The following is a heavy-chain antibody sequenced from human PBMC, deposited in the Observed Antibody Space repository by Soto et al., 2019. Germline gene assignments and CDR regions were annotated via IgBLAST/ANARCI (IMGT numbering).Heavy chain of an antibody. Sequence: GWSLRLSCAASGFTFISYSMNWFRQSPGKGLEWVSSISSSSSYIYYADSVKGRFTISRDNAKNSLYLQMNSLRAEDTAVYYCAREAYYYDSSGLDAFDIWGQGTMVTVSS. CDR2: ISSSSSYI. J-gene: IGHJ3*02. CDR3: AREAYYYDSSGLDAFDI. D-gene: IGHD3-22*01. V-gene: IGHV3-21*01. CDR1: GFTFISYS.